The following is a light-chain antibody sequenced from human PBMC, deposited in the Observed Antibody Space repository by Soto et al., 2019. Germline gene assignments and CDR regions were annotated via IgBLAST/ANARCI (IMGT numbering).Light chain of an antibody. CDR2: EGS. CDR3: CSYAGSSTVV. V-gene: IGLV2-23*01. Sequence: QSVLTQPASVSGSPGQSITISCTGISSDVGSYNLVSWYQQHPGKAPKLMIYEGSKRPSGVSNRFSGSKSGNTASLTISGLQAEDEADYYCCSYAGSSTVVFGGRTKLTVL. CDR1: SSDVGSYNL. J-gene: IGLJ2*01.